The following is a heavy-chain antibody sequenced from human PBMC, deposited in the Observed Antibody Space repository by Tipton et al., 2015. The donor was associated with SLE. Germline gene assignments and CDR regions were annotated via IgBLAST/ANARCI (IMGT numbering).Heavy chain of an antibody. CDR2: IYTSGST. CDR1: GYSISSGYY. CDR3: ARERAGEVATPDAFDI. V-gene: IGHV4-61*09. J-gene: IGHJ3*02. D-gene: IGHD3-16*01. Sequence: LRLSCAVSGYSISSGYYWGWIRQPAGKGLEWIEYIYTSGSTNYNPSLKSRVTISVDTSKNQFSLKLSSVTAADTAVYYCARERAGEVATPDAFDIWGQGTMVTVSS.